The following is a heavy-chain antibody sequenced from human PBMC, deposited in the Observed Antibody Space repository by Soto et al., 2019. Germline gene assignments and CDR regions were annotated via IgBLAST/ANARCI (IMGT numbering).Heavy chain of an antibody. V-gene: IGHV1-69*12. CDR1: GGTFSSYA. CDR3: ARGGFGELFYYYYGMDV. J-gene: IGHJ6*02. Sequence: QVQLVQSGAEVKKPGSSVKVSCKASGGTFSSYAISWVRQAPGQGLEWMGGIIPIFGTANYAQKFQGRVTITADESTSTAYMELSSLRSEDTAVYYCARGGFGELFYYYYGMDVWGQGTTVTVSS. CDR2: IIPIFGTA. D-gene: IGHD3-10*01.